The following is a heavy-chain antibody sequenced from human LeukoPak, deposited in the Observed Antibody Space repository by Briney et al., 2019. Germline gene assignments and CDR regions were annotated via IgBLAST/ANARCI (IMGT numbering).Heavy chain of an antibody. D-gene: IGHD3-22*01. CDR2: IVPFLGTV. CDR3: ARDFYFYDSSGYFDY. Sequence: SVKVSCKASGGTLSTYGISWVRQAPGHGLEWMGGIVPFLGTVNYAQKFQGSVTITADEPTTTAYMELSSLRSEDTAVYYCARDFYFYDSSGYFDYWGQGTLVTVSS. CDR1: GGTLSTYG. J-gene: IGHJ4*02. V-gene: IGHV1-69*13.